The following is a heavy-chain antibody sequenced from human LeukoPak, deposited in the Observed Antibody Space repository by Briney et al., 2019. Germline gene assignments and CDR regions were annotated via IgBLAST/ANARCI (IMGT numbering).Heavy chain of an antibody. D-gene: IGHD3-22*01. Sequence: GGSLRLSCAASGFTFSSYAMHWVRQAPGKGLEWVAVILYDGSNKYYADSVKGRFTISRDNSKNTLYLQMDSLRAEDTAVYYCARDRAGDYYDSSGYRQWGYYYYGMDVWGQGTTVTVSS. CDR3: ARDRAGDYYDSSGYRQWGYYYYGMDV. CDR2: ILYDGSNK. CDR1: GFTFSSYA. J-gene: IGHJ6*02. V-gene: IGHV3-30*04.